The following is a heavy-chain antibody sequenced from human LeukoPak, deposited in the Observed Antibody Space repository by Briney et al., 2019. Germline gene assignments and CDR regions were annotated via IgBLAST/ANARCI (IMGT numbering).Heavy chain of an antibody. D-gene: IGHD3-22*01. V-gene: IGHV4-30-2*01. J-gene: IGHJ5*02. CDR1: GDSISSGGYW. CDR2: INHSGST. Sequence: KPSQTLSLTCAVSGDSISSGGYWWSWIRQPPGKGLEWIGEINHSGSTNYNPSLKSRVTISVDTSKNQFSLKLSSVTVADTAVYYCARGQGYYDSSGYRPYNWFDPWGQGTLVTVSS. CDR3: ARGQGYYDSSGYRPYNWFDP.